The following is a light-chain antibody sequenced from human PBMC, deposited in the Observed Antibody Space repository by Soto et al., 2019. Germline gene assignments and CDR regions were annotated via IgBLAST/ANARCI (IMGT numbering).Light chain of an antibody. CDR1: QGISSA. CDR3: QQFDSYPFT. J-gene: IGKJ3*01. V-gene: IGKV1-13*02. Sequence: ALQLTQSPSSLSAAVGDRVTITCRASQGISSALAWYQQTPGKPPKLLIYGASSLEIGVPSRFSGSGSVTDFTLTISSLQPEDFATYYCQQFDSYPFTFGPGTKV. CDR2: GAS.